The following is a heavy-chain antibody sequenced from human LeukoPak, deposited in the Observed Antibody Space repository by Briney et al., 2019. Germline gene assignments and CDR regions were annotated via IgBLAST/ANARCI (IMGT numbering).Heavy chain of an antibody. V-gene: IGHV4-38-2*02. CDR2: IYHSGT. CDR3: ATEGFGESPHDAFDI. Sequence: PSETLSLTCTVSGYSISSGYYWGWIRQPPGKGLEWIGSIYHSGTYYNPSLKSRVTISVDTSKNQFSLKLSSVTAADTAVYYCATEGFGESPHDAFDIWGQGTMVTVSS. J-gene: IGHJ3*02. D-gene: IGHD3-10*01. CDR1: GYSISSGYY.